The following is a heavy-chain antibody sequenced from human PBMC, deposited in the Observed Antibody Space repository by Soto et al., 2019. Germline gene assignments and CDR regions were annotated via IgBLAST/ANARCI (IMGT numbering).Heavy chain of an antibody. CDR1: GFTFSSYA. Sequence: GGSLRLSCAASGFTFSSYAMSWVRQAPGKGLEWVSAISGSGGSTYYADSVKGRFTISRDNSKNTLYLQMNSLRAEDTAVYYCAKALYWWELLGAEYFQHWGQGTLVTVSS. J-gene: IGHJ1*01. CDR3: AKALYWWELLGAEYFQH. D-gene: IGHD1-26*01. CDR2: ISGSGGST. V-gene: IGHV3-23*01.